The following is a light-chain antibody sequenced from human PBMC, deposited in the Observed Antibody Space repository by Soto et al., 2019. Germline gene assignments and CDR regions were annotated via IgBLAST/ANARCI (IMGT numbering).Light chain of an antibody. CDR1: QSVNSN. Sequence: EIVMTQSPDTLSVSPGERATLSCRASQSVNSNLAWYQQKRGQAPRLLISGASTRATGIPARFSGSESRTEFTLTISSLQPEDFAIYYCQQYNKWPLTFGQGTRLEI. V-gene: IGKV3-15*01. CDR2: GAS. CDR3: QQYNKWPLT. J-gene: IGKJ5*01.